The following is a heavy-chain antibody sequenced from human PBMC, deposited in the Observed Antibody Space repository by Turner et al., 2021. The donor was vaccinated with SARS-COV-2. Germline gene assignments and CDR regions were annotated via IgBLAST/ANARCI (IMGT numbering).Heavy chain of an antibody. J-gene: IGHJ4*02. CDR3: ASPDTAMVTWPQGFDY. Sequence: QLQLPESGPGLVKPSETLSLTCSVSGGSISSSSYYCGWIRQPPGKGLEWIGSIYYSGSTYYNPSLKSRVTISVDTSKNQFSLKLSSVTAADTAVYYCASPDTAMVTWPQGFDYWGQGTLVTVSS. D-gene: IGHD5-18*01. CDR2: IYYSGST. V-gene: IGHV4-39*01. CDR1: GGSISSSSYY.